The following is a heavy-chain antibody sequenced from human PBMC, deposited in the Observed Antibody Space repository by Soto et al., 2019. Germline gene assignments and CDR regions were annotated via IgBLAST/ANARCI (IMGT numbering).Heavy chain of an antibody. CDR1: GFTFSSYS. J-gene: IGHJ3*02. D-gene: IGHD3-10*01. Sequence: GGSLRLSCAASGFTFSSYSMNWVRQAPGKGLEWVSSISSSSSYIYYADSVKGRFTISRDNAKNSLYLQMNSLRAEDTAVYYCARESYYYGSGSYAFDIWGQGTMVTVSS. CDR2: ISSSSSYI. CDR3: ARESYYYGSGSYAFDI. V-gene: IGHV3-21*01.